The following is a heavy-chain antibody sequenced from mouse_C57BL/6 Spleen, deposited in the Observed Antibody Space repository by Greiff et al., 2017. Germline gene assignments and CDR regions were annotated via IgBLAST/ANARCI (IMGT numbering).Heavy chain of an antibody. CDR2: INPGSGGT. CDR3: ARCNGSSYGYFDV. D-gene: IGHD1-1*01. J-gene: IGHJ1*03. Sequence: VQLQQSGAELVRPGTSVKVSCKASGYAFTNYLIEWVKQRPGQGLEWIGVINPGSGGTNYNEKFKGKATLTADKSSSTAYLQLSSLTSEDSAVYFCARCNGSSYGYFDVWGTGTTVTVSS. V-gene: IGHV1-54*01. CDR1: GYAFTNYL.